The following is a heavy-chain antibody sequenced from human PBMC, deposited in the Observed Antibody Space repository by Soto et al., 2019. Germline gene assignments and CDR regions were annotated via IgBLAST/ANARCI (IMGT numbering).Heavy chain of an antibody. CDR3: ARESEDLTSNFDY. CDR1: GFTFTRYS. Sequence: GGSLRLSCAASGFTFTRYSVNWVRHAPGKGLEWVSSISSTTNYIYYGDSMKGRFTISRDNAKNSLYLEMNSLRAEDTAVYYCARESEDLTSNFDYWGQGTLVTVSS. J-gene: IGHJ4*02. V-gene: IGHV3-21*06. CDR2: ISSTTNYI.